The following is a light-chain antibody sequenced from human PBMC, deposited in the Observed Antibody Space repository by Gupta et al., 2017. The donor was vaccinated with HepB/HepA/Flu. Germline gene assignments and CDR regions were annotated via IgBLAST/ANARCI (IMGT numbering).Light chain of an antibody. V-gene: IGKV2-30*01. J-gene: IGKJ3*01. CDR1: RSLQYSDGNTY. Sequence: VVLTQSPPSLPVTLGQPASISCRSSRSLQYSDGNTYLNWFQVRPGQAPRRLLYKGSIRESGVPDRFIGSGSGSDFTLQISRVEAEDVGTYFCRQYSHWPPVFGHGTKVDIK. CDR2: KGS. CDR3: RQYSHWPPV.